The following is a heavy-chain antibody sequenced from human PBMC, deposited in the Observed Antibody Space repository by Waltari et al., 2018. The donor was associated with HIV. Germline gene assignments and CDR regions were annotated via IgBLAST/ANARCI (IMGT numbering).Heavy chain of an antibody. D-gene: IGHD1-26*01. V-gene: IGHV3-23*01. CDR1: GFTFNKYA. J-gene: IGHJ4*02. CDR2: IRDSGDGT. CDR3: AKESGAIGTPLNDY. Sequence: EVHLLESGGGLVQPGGSLRLSCAASGFTFNKYAMSWVRQAPGKGLEWVSGIRDSGDGTYYADSVKGRFTISRDNSKGTLYLQMNSLRVEDTAVYYCAKESGAIGTPLNDYWGQGTLVTVSS.